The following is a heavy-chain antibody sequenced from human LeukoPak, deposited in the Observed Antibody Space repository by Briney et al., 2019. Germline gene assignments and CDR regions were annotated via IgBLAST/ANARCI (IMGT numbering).Heavy chain of an antibody. J-gene: IGHJ4*02. D-gene: IGHD6-6*01. CDR3: ARLSSIAARYAY. V-gene: IGHV4-59*08. Sequence: SETLSLTCIVSGVSISSSYWRWIRQPPGKGLEWIGYINYSGSTSYSPSLKSRITISSDTSKNQFSLKLSSVTAADTAVYYCARLSSIAARYAYWGQGTLVTVSS. CDR1: GVSISSSY. CDR2: INYSGST.